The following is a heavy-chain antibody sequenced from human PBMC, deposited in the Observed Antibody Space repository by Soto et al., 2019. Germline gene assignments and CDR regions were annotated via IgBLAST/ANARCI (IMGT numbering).Heavy chain of an antibody. CDR1: GFTFSSYA. CDR3: AKDVSEWPGAFDI. V-gene: IGHV3-23*01. CDR2: ISGSGGST. Sequence: GSLRLSCAASGFTFSSYAMRWVRQAPGKGLEWVSAISGSGGSTYYADSVKGRFTIPRDNSKNTLYLQMNSLRAEDTAVYYCAKDVSEWPGAFDIWGQGTMVTVSS. J-gene: IGHJ3*02. D-gene: IGHD3-3*01.